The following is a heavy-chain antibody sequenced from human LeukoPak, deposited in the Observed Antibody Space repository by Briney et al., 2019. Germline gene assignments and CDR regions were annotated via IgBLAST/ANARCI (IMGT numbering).Heavy chain of an antibody. CDR3: ARVFSITMIDAFDI. D-gene: IGHD3-22*01. CDR1: GGSISSGSYY. Sequence: SQTLSLTCTVSGGSISSGSYYWSWIRQPAGKGLEWIGRIYASGSTNYNPSLKSRVTISVDTSKNQFSLKLSSVTAADTAVYYCARVFSITMIDAFDIWGQGTMVTVSS. J-gene: IGHJ3*02. CDR2: IYASGST. V-gene: IGHV4-61*02.